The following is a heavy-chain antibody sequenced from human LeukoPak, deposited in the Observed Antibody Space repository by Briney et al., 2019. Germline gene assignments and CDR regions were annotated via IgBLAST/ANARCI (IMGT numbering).Heavy chain of an antibody. CDR1: GGSITSYY. CDR2: IHTSGST. CDR3: ARGYSYGYAYYYDSSGYYFDN. J-gene: IGHJ4*02. Sequence: SETLSLTCTFSGGSITSYYWSWIRQPAGKGLEWIGRIHTSGSTYYNPSLKSRVTISVDTSKNQFSLRLSSVTAADTAVYYCARGYSYGYAYYYDSSGYYFDNWGQGTLVTVSS. V-gene: IGHV4-4*07. D-gene: IGHD3-22*01.